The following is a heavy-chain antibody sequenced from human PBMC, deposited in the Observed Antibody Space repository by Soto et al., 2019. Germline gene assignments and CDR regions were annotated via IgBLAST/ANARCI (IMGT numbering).Heavy chain of an antibody. Sequence: QVQLVQSGAEVKKPGSSVKVSCKASGGTFSSYAISWVRQAPGQGLEWMGGIIPIFGTANYAQKFQGRVTITADESTSTADSELSSLRSEDTAVYYCASGVKTGTTGISGMDVWGQGTTVTVS. D-gene: IGHD1-7*01. J-gene: IGHJ6*02. V-gene: IGHV1-69*01. CDR2: IIPIFGTA. CDR1: GGTFSSYA. CDR3: ASGVKTGTTGISGMDV.